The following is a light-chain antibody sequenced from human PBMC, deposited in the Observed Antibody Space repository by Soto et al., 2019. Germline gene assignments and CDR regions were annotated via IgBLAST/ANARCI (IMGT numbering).Light chain of an antibody. J-gene: IGLJ1*01. CDR2: DVN. V-gene: IGLV2-14*01. Sequence: SALPQPASVYGSPGQSITVSCTGTSSDVGSYNYVSWYQQHPGKAPKLMIYDVNNWPSGFSNRFSGSKSGNTASLTISGLQAEDEADYFCSSYTTTTTLVFGTGTKVTVL. CDR3: SSYTTTTTLV. CDR1: SSDVGSYNY.